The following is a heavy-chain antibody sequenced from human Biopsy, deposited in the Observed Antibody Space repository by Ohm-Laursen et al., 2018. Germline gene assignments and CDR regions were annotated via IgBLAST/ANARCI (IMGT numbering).Heavy chain of an antibody. CDR2: IEYSDKT. J-gene: IGHJ4*02. Sequence: GTLSLTCTVSGDSIGSYSWSWIRRPPGKGLEWIGYIEYSDKTYYNPSLESRVAFSVDTSKNQFSLRLLYVTAADTAVYYCARHRYCSSTSCSNSNYYFDFWGQGTLVTVSS. CDR1: GDSIGSYS. CDR3: ARHRYCSSTSCSNSNYYFDF. D-gene: IGHD2-2*01. V-gene: IGHV4-59*08.